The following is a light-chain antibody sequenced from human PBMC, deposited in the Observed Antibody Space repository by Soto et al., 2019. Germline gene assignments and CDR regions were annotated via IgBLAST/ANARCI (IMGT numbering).Light chain of an antibody. CDR1: QSVSSSY. J-gene: IGKJ4*01. CDR2: GAS. CDR3: QQYGSSPEIT. Sequence: EIVLTQSPGTLSLSPGERATLSCRASQSVSSSYLAWFQQKPGQAPRLLIYGASGRATGIPDRFSGSGSGTDFTLTISRLEPEDFAVYYCQQYGSSPEITFAEGPRWRSN. V-gene: IGKV3-20*01.